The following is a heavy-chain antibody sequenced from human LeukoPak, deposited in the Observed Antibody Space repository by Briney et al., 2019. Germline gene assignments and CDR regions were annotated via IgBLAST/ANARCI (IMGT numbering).Heavy chain of an antibody. V-gene: IGHV1-18*01. Sequence: ASVKVSCKASGYTFTSYGISWVRQAPGQGLEWMGWISAYNGNTNYAQKLQGRVTMTTDTSTSTAYMELSSLRSEDTAVYYCARVPGRGVYYYYYGMDVWGQGTTATVSS. CDR2: ISAYNGNT. J-gene: IGHJ6*02. CDR1: GYTFTSYG. CDR3: ARVPGRGVYYYYYGMDV.